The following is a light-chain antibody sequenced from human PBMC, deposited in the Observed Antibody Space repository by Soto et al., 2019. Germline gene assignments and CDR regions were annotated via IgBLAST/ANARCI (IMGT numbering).Light chain of an antibody. Sequence: SALTQPASVSGSPGQSITISCTGTSSDVGNYNYVSWYQQHPGKAPKLMIFGVSNRPSGVSDRFSGSKSGNTASLTISGLQAEDEADYHCSSFAGVYYVFGTGTKVTVL. CDR1: SSDVGNYNY. CDR3: SSFAGVYYV. V-gene: IGLV2-14*03. CDR2: GVS. J-gene: IGLJ1*01.